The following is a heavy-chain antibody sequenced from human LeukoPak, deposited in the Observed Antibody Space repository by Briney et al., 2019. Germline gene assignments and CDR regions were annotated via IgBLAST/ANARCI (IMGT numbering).Heavy chain of an antibody. V-gene: IGHV3-21*01. CDR2: ISSSSSYI. Sequence: GGSLRLSCTASGFTFSSYSMNWVRQAPGKGLEWVSSISSSSSYIYYADSVKGRFTISRDNAKNSLYLQMNSLRAEDTAVYYCASARYGDSYMDVWGKGTTVTVSS. D-gene: IGHD4-17*01. CDR1: GFTFSSYS. CDR3: ASARYGDSYMDV. J-gene: IGHJ6*03.